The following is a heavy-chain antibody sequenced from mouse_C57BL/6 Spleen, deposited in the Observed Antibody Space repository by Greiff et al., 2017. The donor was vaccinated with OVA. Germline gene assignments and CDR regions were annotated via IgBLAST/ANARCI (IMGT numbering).Heavy chain of an antibody. Sequence: ESGPGLVKPSQSLSLTCSVTGYSITSGYYWNWIRQFPGNKLEWMGYISYDGSNNYNPSLKNRISITRDTSKNQFFLKLNSVTTEDTATYYCARDPLYDRYFDVWGTGTTVTVSS. CDR2: ISYDGSN. CDR1: GYSITSGYY. V-gene: IGHV3-6*01. CDR3: ARDPLYDRYFDV. J-gene: IGHJ1*03. D-gene: IGHD2-12*01.